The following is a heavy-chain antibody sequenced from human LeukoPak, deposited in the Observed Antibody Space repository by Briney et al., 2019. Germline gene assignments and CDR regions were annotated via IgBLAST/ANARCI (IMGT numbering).Heavy chain of an antibody. J-gene: IGHJ4*02. CDR3: ARDRGNGWPYFFDY. V-gene: IGHV4-31*03. Sequence: SETLSLTCTVSGVSISSGGQYWSWFRQSPGKGLEWSGYIFYRDSTNYNPSLKSRATISVDTSKNQFSLNLTSLTAADTAVYYCARDRGNGWPYFFDYWGRGTLVTVSS. CDR1: GVSISSGGQY. D-gene: IGHD6-19*01. CDR2: IFYRDST.